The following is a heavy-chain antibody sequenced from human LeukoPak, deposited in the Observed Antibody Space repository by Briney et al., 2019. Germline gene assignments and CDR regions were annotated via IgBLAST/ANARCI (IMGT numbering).Heavy chain of an antibody. J-gene: IGHJ4*02. CDR1: AGSFSGYY. D-gene: IGHD3-22*01. Sequence: SETLSLTCAVYAGSFSGYYWSWIRQPPGKGLEWIGEINHSGSTNYNPSLKSRVTVSVDTSKNQFSLKLSSVTAADTAVYYCAPPDYYDSSGYYYTLGDWGQGTLVTVSS. CDR3: APPDYYDSSGYYYTLGD. V-gene: IGHV4-34*01. CDR2: INHSGST.